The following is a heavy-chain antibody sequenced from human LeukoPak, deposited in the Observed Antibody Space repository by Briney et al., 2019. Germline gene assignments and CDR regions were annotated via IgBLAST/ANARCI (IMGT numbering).Heavy chain of an antibody. D-gene: IGHD1-26*01. J-gene: IGHJ6*03. Sequence: SETLSLTCAVYGGSFSGYYWSWIRQPPGKGLEWIGEINHRGSTNYNPSLKSRVTVSVDTSKNQFSLKLSSVTAADTAVYYCALERWELLYYYYYMDVWGKGTTVTVSS. CDR2: INHRGST. CDR1: GGSFSGYY. V-gene: IGHV4-34*01. CDR3: ALERWELLYYYYYMDV.